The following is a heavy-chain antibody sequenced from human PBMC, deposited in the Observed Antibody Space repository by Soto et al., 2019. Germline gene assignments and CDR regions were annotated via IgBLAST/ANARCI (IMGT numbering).Heavy chain of an antibody. V-gene: IGHV3-33*01. CDR3: ARDHLRYFDWLLCGMDV. J-gene: IGHJ6*02. D-gene: IGHD3-9*01. CDR1: GFTFSSYG. CDR2: IWYDGSNK. Sequence: GGSLRLSCAASGFTFSSYGMHWVRQAPGKGLEWVAVIWYDGSNKYYADSVKGRFTISRDNSKNTLYLQMNSLRAEDTAVYYCARDHLRYFDWLLCGMDVWGQGTTVTVSS.